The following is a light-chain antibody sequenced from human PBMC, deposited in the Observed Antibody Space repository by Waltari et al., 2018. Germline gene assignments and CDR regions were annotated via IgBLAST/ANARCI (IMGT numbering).Light chain of an antibody. J-gene: IGLJ3*02. CDR3: SSXTXSSTLV. CDR2: DVS. CDR1: SSDVGGYNY. Sequence: SALTQPASXSGSPGQSITISCTXTSSDVGGYNYVSWYQQHPGKAPKLMIYDVSKRPSGXXXRFSGSKSGXTASLXISGFQAEDEAXXYCSSXTXSSTLVFGGGXKLTVX. V-gene: IGLV2-14*01.